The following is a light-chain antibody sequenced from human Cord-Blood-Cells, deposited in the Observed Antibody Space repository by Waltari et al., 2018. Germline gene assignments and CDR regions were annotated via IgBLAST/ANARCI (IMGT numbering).Light chain of an antibody. J-gene: IGLJ3*02. CDR2: EGS. Sequence: QSALTQPASVSGSPGQSITISCTGTSRDFGSYNLVSWYQPHPGKAPNLMIYEGSKRPSGVSNRFSGSKSGNTASLTISGLQAEDEADYYCCSYAGSSTWVFGGGTKLTVL. CDR1: SRDFGSYNL. V-gene: IGLV2-23*01. CDR3: CSYAGSSTWV.